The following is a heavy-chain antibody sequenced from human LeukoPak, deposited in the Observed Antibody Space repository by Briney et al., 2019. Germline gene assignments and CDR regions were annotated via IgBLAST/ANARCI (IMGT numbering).Heavy chain of an antibody. D-gene: IGHD2-8*01. CDR1: GFTFSDYY. CDR3: ARDQHCTNGVCYTGLDY. J-gene: IGHJ4*02. V-gene: IGHV3-11*06. Sequence: GGSLRLSCAASGFTFSDYYMNWIRQAPGKGLEWVSYISTSSSYTNYADSVKGRFTISRDNAKNSLYLQMNSLRAEDTAVYYCARDQHCTNGVCYTGLDYWVQGALVTVSS. CDR2: ISTSSSYT.